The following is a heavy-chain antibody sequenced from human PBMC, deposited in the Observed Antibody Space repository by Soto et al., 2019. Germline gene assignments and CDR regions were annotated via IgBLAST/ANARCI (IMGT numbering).Heavy chain of an antibody. CDR2: IYSGGST. CDR1: GFTVRSNY. D-gene: IGHD2-15*01. J-gene: IGHJ6*03. V-gene: IGHV3-53*04. Sequence: EVQLVESGGGLVQPGGSLRLSCAVSGFTVRSNYMSWVRQAPGKGLEWVSVIYSGGSTYYTDSVKGRFTISRHNSKNTLYLQMNSLRAEDTAVYYCIGGYYYYYYMDVWGKGTTVTVSS. CDR3: IGGYYYYYYMDV.